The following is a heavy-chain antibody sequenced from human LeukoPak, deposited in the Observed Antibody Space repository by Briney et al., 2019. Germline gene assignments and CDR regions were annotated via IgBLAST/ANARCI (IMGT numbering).Heavy chain of an antibody. CDR1: GFTFSSYA. D-gene: IGHD3-9*01. CDR3: ARDRAYFDIGAFDI. V-gene: IGHV3-23*01. Sequence: GGSLRLSCAASGFTFSSYAMSWVRQAPGKGLEWVSAISGSGGSTYYADSVKGRFTISRDNSKNTLYLQMNSLRAEDTAVYCCARDRAYFDIGAFDIWGQGTMVTVSS. J-gene: IGHJ3*02. CDR2: ISGSGGST.